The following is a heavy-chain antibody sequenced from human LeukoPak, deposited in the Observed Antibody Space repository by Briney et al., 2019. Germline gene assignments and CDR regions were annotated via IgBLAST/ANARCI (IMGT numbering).Heavy chain of an antibody. V-gene: IGHV1-2*02. CDR2: INPNSGGT. CDR1: GYTFTGYY. CDR3: ARDSVAVAGTWDC. D-gene: IGHD6-19*01. Sequence: GASVKVSCKASGYTFTGYYMHWVRQAPGQGLEWMGWINPNSGGTNYAQKLQGRVTMTTDTSTSTAYMELRSLRSDDTAVYYCARDSVAVAGTWDCWGQGTLVTVSS. J-gene: IGHJ4*02.